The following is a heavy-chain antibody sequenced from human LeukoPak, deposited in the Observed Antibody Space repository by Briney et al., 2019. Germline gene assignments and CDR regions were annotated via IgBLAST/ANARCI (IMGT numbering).Heavy chain of an antibody. V-gene: IGHV1-2*06. CDR2: INPNSGSA. CDR3: ARGSGYGDSPGLN. Sequence: ASVKVSCKASGYTFTDYYMHWVRQAPGQGLEWMGRINPNSGSANYAQRFQGRVTMSRDSSISTAYMELSRLRSDDTAVYYCARGSGYGDSPGLNWGQGTLVTVSS. CDR1: GYTFTDYY. J-gene: IGHJ4*02. D-gene: IGHD4-17*01.